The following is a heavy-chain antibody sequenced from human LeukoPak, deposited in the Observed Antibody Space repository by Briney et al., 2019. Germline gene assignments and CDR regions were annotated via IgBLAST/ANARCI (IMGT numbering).Heavy chain of an antibody. Sequence: GGSLRLSRAASGLTLCRFAISWVPQAPGEGLGWVSTISGTGETTYYAHSVNRRLTHYIDPLKNTLYVQTMSLPVEDTAVYDCAKGHSAHGTGFDYGGQGTLVIVSS. V-gene: IGHV3-23*01. J-gene: IGHJ4*02. CDR2: ISGTGETT. CDR3: AKGHSAHGTGFDY. D-gene: IGHD1-1*01. CDR1: GLTLCRFA.